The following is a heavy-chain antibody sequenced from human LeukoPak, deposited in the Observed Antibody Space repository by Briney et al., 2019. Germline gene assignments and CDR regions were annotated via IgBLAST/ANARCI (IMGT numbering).Heavy chain of an antibody. J-gene: IGHJ6*02. CDR1: GFTFSSYS. D-gene: IGHD3-16*01. Sequence: GGSLRLSCAASGFTFSSYSMNWVRQAPGKGLEWVSSISSSSSYIYYADSVKGRFTISRDNAKNSLYLQMNSLRAEDTAVYYCARDHNPYDYVWGRGERNDYYYGMDVWGQGTTVTVSS. CDR3: ARDHNPYDYVWGRGERNDYYYGMDV. CDR2: ISSSSSYI. V-gene: IGHV3-21*01.